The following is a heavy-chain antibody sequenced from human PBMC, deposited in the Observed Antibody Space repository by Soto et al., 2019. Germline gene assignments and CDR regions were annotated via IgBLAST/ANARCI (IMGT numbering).Heavy chain of an antibody. J-gene: IGHJ5*02. CDR3: ARDSIAARGWFDP. Sequence: SETLSLTCAVSSGSISSSNWWSWVRQPPGKGLEWIGEIYHSGSTNYNPSLKSRVTISVDKSKNQFSLKLSSVTAADTAVYYCARDSIAARGWFDPWGQGTLVTVSS. CDR1: SGSISSSNW. V-gene: IGHV4-4*02. CDR2: IYHSGST. D-gene: IGHD6-6*01.